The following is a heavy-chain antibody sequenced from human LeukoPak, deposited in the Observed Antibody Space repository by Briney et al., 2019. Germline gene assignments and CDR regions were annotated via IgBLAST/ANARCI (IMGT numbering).Heavy chain of an antibody. CDR3: VRGPYGASISKWFDP. CDR2: IYYSGDT. Sequence: SETLSLTCTVSRGSISGHSWSWIRQSPGGGLEWIGYIYYSGDTAYNPSLRSRVTLSVDTSKNQFSLQLRSVTTADTAVYYCVRGPYGASISKWFDPWGQGTQVIVSP. D-gene: IGHD4/OR15-4a*01. J-gene: IGHJ5*02. CDR1: RGSISGHS. V-gene: IGHV4-59*11.